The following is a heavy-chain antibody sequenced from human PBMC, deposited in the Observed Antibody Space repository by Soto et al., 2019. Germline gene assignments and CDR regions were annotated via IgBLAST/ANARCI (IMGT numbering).Heavy chain of an antibody. CDR1: GGSISSGGYY. CDR2: IYYSGST. D-gene: IGHD4-4*01. CDR3: ARAFTTVTTGYYYYYMDV. J-gene: IGHJ6*03. V-gene: IGHV4-31*03. Sequence: QVQLQESGPGLVKPSQTLSLTCTVSGGSISSGGYYWSWIRQHPGKGLEWIGYIYYSGSTYYNPSPQSRVTISVDTSKNQFSLQKSSVTAADTAVYYCARAFTTVTTGYYYYYMDVWGKGTTVTVSS.